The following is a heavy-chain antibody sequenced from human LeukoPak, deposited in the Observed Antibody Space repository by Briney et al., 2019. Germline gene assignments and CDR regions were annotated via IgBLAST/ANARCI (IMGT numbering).Heavy chain of an antibody. V-gene: IGHV3-21*01. J-gene: IGHJ4*02. CDR3: ARDLRHEKWELRDC. Sequence: GSLRLSCAASGFTFSSYSMNWVRQAPGKGLEWVSSISSSSSYIYYADSVKGRFTISRDNAKNTLYLQMISLRAEDTAVYYCARDLRHEKWELRDCWGQGTLVTVSS. D-gene: IGHD1-26*01. CDR1: GFTFSSYS. CDR2: ISSSSSYI.